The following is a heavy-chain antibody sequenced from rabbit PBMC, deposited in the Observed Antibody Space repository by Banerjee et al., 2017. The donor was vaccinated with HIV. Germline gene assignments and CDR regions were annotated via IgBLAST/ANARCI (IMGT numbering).Heavy chain of an antibody. Sequence: QEQLVESGGGLVQPEGSLTLTCKASGFDLSSSYYMCWVRQAPGKGLEWIGCIYSGNSVGTWYANWVNGRFTISKTSSTTVTLQMTSLTAADTATYFCARDSGHAYADYGDMNDPNYFNLWGQGTLVTVS. CDR3: ARDSGHAYADYGDMNDPNYFNL. CDR1: GFDLSSSYY. J-gene: IGHJ4*01. V-gene: IGHV1S45*01. D-gene: IGHD2-1*01. CDR2: IYSGNSVGT.